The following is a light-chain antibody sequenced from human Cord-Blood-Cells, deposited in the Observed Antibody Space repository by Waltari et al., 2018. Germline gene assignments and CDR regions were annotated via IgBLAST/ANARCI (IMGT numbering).Light chain of an antibody. CDR3: AAWDDSLSGRV. CDR2: RNK. Sequence: QSVLTQPPSASGTPGQRVTISCSGSSSNIGSNYVYWYQQLPETAPKLLIYRNKQRPSGVPDRFSGSKSGTSASLAISGLRSEDEADYYCAAWDDSLSGRVFGGGTKLTVL. V-gene: IGLV1-47*01. CDR1: SSNIGSNY. J-gene: IGLJ3*02.